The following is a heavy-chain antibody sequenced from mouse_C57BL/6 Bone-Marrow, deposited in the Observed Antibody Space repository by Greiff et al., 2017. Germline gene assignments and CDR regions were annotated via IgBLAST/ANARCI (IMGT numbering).Heavy chain of an antibody. CDR1: GYTFTDYY. CDR3: ASSMIKGY. D-gene: IGHD2-4*01. V-gene: IGHV1-26*01. J-gene: IGHJ2*01. Sequence: VQLQQSGPELVKPGASVKISCKASGYTFTDYYMNWVKQSHGKSLEWIGDINPNNGGTSYNQKFKGKATLTVDKSSSTAYMELRSLTSEDSAVYYCASSMIKGYWGQGTTLTVSS. CDR2: INPNNGGT.